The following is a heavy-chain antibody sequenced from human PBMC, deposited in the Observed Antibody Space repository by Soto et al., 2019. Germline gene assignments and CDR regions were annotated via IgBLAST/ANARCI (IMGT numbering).Heavy chain of an antibody. V-gene: IGHV3-23*01. CDR1: GFTFSSYA. D-gene: IGHD5-12*01. J-gene: IGHJ3*02. Sequence: EVQLLESGGGLVQPGGSLRLSCAASGFTFSSYAMSWVRQAPGKGLEWVSAISGSGGSTYYADSVKGRFTISRDNSKNTLYLKMNSLRAEDTAVYYCAKDVLQTLATERWLHHQAPPDAFDIWGQGTMVTVSS. CDR2: ISGSGGST. CDR3: AKDVLQTLATERWLHHQAPPDAFDI.